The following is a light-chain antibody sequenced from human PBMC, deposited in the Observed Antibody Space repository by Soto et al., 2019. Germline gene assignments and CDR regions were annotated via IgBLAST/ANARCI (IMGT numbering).Light chain of an antibody. J-gene: IGKJ5*01. V-gene: IGKV3-15*01. CDR2: GAS. CDR1: QNILSN. CDR3: QQYNNWPIT. Sequence: IVMTQSPATLSVSPGQRATLSCRASQNILSNLAWYQQKPGQAPRLLIYGASTRATGIPARFSGSGYGTEFNLTISSLQSEDFEIYYCQQYNNWPITFGQGTRLEIK.